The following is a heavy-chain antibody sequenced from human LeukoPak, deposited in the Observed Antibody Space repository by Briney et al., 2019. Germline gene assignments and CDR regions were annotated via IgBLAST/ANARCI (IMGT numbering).Heavy chain of an antibody. Sequence: SETLSLTCAVSGGSTSSGGYSWSWIRQPPGKGLEWIGYIYHSGSTYYNPSLKSRVTISVDRSKNQFSLKLSSVTAADTAMYYCARDLGSLPPLRFLEGNYYYGMDVWGQGTTVTVSS. V-gene: IGHV4-30-2*01. CDR1: GGSTSSGGYS. D-gene: IGHD3-3*01. CDR2: IYHSGST. CDR3: ARDLGSLPPLRFLEGNYYYGMDV. J-gene: IGHJ6*02.